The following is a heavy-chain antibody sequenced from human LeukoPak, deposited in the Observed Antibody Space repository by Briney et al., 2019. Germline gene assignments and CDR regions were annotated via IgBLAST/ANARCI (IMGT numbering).Heavy chain of an antibody. V-gene: IGHV4-59*08. CDR3: ARRGYSSGWYYFDY. Sequence: PETLSLTCTVSGGSISNYYWNWIRQPPGKGLEFIGYIYYSGSTTYNPSLKSRVTISVDTSKNQFSLKLISVTAADTAVYYCARRGYSSGWYYFDYWGQGTLVTVSS. CDR2: IYYSGST. D-gene: IGHD6-19*01. CDR1: GGSISNYY. J-gene: IGHJ4*02.